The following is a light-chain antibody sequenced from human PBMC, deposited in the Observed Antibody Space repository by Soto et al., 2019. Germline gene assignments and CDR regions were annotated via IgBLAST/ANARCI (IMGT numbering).Light chain of an antibody. V-gene: IGKV3-11*01. Sequence: IVLTQSPATLSLSPGERATLSCRASQSVSSYLAWYQQKPGQAPRLLIYDVSNRAPAIPDRFSGSGSGTDFTLTISNLEPEDFAVYYCQQRTNWPITFGQGTRLEIK. CDR1: QSVSSY. CDR2: DVS. CDR3: QQRTNWPIT. J-gene: IGKJ5*01.